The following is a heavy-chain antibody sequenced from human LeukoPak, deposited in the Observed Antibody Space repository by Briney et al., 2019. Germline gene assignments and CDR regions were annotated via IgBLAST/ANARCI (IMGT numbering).Heavy chain of an antibody. CDR2: ISAYNGDT. Sequence: TSVKVSCKASGYTFTRYGITWVRQAPGQGLEWMGWISAYNGDTKYAQKLQGRVTMTTDTSTSTAYMELRSLRSDDTAVYYCARDPSNSSGWYIFFDFWGQGTLVAVSS. D-gene: IGHD6-19*01. J-gene: IGHJ4*02. CDR1: GYTFTRYG. V-gene: IGHV1-18*01. CDR3: ARDPSNSSGWYIFFDF.